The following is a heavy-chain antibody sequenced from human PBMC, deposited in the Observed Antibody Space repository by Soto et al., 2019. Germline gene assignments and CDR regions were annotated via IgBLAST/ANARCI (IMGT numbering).Heavy chain of an antibody. CDR1: GGTFSSYA. CDR3: ARDTVKNLSAGAGTRYFDL. Sequence: QVQLVQSGAELKKPGSSVKVSCKASGGTFSSYAISWVRQAPGQGLEWMGGIIPIFGTANYAQKFQGRVTINADESTSTAYMELSSLRSEDTAVYYCARDTVKNLSAGAGTRYFDLWGRGTLVTVSS. CDR2: IIPIFGTA. J-gene: IGHJ2*01. V-gene: IGHV1-69*12. D-gene: IGHD1-7*01.